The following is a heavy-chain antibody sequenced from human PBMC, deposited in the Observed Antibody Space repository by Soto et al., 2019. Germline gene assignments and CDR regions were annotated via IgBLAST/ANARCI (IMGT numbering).Heavy chain of an antibody. Sequence: VKVSCKASGFTLSRSAVQWVRQARGQRLEWIGWIVVGSGNTNYAQKFQDRVTMNTDTSTSTAYMELRSLRSDDTAVYYCARGQAEVVAAWSQTEDYYMDVWGKGTTVTVSS. CDR2: IVVGSGNT. J-gene: IGHJ6*03. CDR1: GFTLSRSA. D-gene: IGHD2-15*01. CDR3: ARGQAEVVAAWSQTEDYYMDV. V-gene: IGHV1-58*01.